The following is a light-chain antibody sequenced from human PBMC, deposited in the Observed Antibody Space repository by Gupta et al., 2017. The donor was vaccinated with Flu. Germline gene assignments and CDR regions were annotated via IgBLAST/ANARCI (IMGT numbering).Light chain of an antibody. V-gene: IGKV1-6*01. CDR2: ATS. CDR3: RQDDTYPRT. J-gene: IGKJ2*01. Sequence: PSSVSASVGDRVTITCRASQGVRYDLGWYQQKAGKAPKLLMYATSTLQTGVPSRFSGSGSGTEFTLTISSLQPEDFATYYCRQDDTYPRTFGQGTKVEIK. CDR1: QGVRYD.